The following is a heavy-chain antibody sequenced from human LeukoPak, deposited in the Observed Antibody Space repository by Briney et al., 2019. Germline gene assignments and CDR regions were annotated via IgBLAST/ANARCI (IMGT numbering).Heavy chain of an antibody. V-gene: IGHV1-46*01. CDR3: ATYKPRYTWIQH. J-gene: IGHJ1*01. CDR1: GYTLTSYY. D-gene: IGHD5-12*01. CDR2: INPSGGST. Sequence: ASVKVSCKASGYTLTSYYMHWVRQAPGQGLEWMGIINPSGGSTSYAQKFQGRVTMTEDTSTDTAYMELSSLRSEDTAVYYCATYKPRYTWIQHWGQGTLVTVSS.